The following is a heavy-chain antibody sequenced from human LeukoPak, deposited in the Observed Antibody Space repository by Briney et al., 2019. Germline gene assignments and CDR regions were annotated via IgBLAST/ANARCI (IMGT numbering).Heavy chain of an antibody. CDR2: IYWDDDK. J-gene: IGHJ4*02. CDR1: GFSLSTSGVG. V-gene: IGHV2-5*02. CDR3: AHKSEGQQLSDY. D-gene: IGHD6-13*01. Sequence: SGPTLVKPTQTLTLTCTFSGFSLSTSGVGAGWIRQPPGKALEWLALIYWDDDKRYSPSLKSRLTITKDTSKNQVVLTMTNMDPVDTATYYCAHKSEGQQLSDYWGQGNPGHRLL.